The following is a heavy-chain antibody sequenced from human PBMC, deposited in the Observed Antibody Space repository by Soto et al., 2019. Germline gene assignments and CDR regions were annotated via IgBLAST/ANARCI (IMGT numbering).Heavy chain of an antibody. J-gene: IGHJ4*02. CDR3: AKNKQRDLPRIIDY. D-gene: IGHD6-25*01. CDR2: MSSASSTT. V-gene: IGHV3-23*01. Sequence: GGSLRLSCATYGFTCGNFAMSWVRQAPGRGLERVSGMSSASSTTYYGDSVKGRFTISRDTSKNTLYLQMNSLRAEDTAVYYFAKNKQRDLPRIIDYWGQGSLDPVSS. CDR1: GFTCGNFA.